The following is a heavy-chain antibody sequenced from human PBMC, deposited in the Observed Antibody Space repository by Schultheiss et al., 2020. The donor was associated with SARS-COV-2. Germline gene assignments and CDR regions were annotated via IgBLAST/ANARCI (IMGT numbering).Heavy chain of an antibody. J-gene: IGHJ5*02. Sequence: SETLSLTCTVSGGSISSYYWSWIRQHPGKGLEWIGYIYYSGSTNYNPSLKSRVTISVDTSKNQFSLKLSFVTAADTAVYYCARNRYASSYWFDPWGQGTLVTVSS. CDR3: ARNRYASSYWFDP. CDR2: IYYSGST. D-gene: IGHD6-13*01. V-gene: IGHV4-59*08. CDR1: GGSISSYY.